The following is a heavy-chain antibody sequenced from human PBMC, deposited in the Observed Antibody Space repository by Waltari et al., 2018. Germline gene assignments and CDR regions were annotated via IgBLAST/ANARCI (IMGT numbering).Heavy chain of an antibody. CDR3: ARENRQWLAPEPYYFDY. CDR1: GFIFGTYA. CDR2: LSYDGSNK. V-gene: IGHV3-30*04. D-gene: IGHD6-19*01. J-gene: IGHJ4*02. Sequence: QVQLVESGGGVVQPGRSLSLSCAASGFIFGTYARHGVRQAPGKGLEWVADLSYDGSNKYYADSLKGRFTISRDNSNNTLYLQMNTLTPEDTAVYFCARENRQWLAPEPYYFDYWGLGTLVTVTS.